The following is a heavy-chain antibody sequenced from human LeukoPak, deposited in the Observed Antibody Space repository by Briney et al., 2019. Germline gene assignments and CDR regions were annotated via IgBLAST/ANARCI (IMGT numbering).Heavy chain of an antibody. CDR2: INWSGGRT. V-gene: IGHV3-20*03. CDR1: GFTFDDYG. Sequence: GGSLRLSYAASGFTFDDYGMSWVRQAPGKGLEWVSGINWSGGRTGYADSVKGRLTISRDNAKNSLFLQMNSLRAEDTALYYCARDGGLYGMDVWGQGTTVTVSS. J-gene: IGHJ6*02. D-gene: IGHD3-16*01. CDR3: ARDGGLYGMDV.